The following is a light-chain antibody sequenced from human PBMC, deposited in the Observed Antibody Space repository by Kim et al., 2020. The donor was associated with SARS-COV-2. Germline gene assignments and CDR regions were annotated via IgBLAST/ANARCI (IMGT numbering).Light chain of an antibody. V-gene: IGLV3-21*01. J-gene: IGLJ1*01. CDR3: QVWTSTSDEGV. CDR1: NLGRKS. CDR2: YDT. Sequence: SYELTQPPSVSVAPGETAIITCGGNNLGRKSVHWYQQKPGQAPVLVIYYDTDRPSGIPERFSGSNSGNTATLTISRVEAGDEADYYCQVWTSTSDEGVFG.